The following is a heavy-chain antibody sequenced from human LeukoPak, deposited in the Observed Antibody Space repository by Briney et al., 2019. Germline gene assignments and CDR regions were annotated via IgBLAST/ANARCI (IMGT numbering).Heavy chain of an antibody. J-gene: IGHJ2*01. CDR1: GYRLRNHG. CDR2: IGADSGDTHGDT. Sequence: ASVKVSCKASGYRLRNHGISWVRQAPGQGLEWMGWIGADSGDTHGDTHYAEKLQGRVTMTTDTSTDTAYMDLRSLTSDDTAVYYCARGSSPYNWYFDLWGRGTLVTISS. CDR3: ARGSSPYNWYFDL. D-gene: IGHD4-11*01. V-gene: IGHV1-18*01.